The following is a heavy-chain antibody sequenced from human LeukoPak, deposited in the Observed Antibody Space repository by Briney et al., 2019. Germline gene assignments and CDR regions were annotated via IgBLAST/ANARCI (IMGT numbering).Heavy chain of an antibody. CDR2: ISYDGSNK. CDR3: ARGAPGRYAFDI. CDR1: GFTFSSYA. Sequence: GGSLRLSCAASGFTFSSYAMHWVRQAPGKGLEWVAVISYDGSNKYYADSVKGRFTISRDNSKNTLYLQMNSLRAEDTAVYYCARGAPGRYAFDIWGQGTMVTVSS. D-gene: IGHD1-14*01. V-gene: IGHV3-30*04. J-gene: IGHJ3*02.